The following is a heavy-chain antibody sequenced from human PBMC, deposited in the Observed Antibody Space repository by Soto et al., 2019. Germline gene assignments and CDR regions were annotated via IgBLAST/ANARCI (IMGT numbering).Heavy chain of an antibody. CDR3: ARDPGDGDYEGYYYSGMDV. CDR2: IYHSGNT. Sequence: QVQLQESGPGLVKPSGTLSLTCAVSGGSISSSDWWSWVRQPPGKGLEWIGEIYHSGNTNYNPSLKSRVTISLDQSKNQFSLKLSSVTAADTAVYYCARDPGDGDYEGYYYSGMDVWGQGTTVTVSS. D-gene: IGHD4-17*01. CDR1: GGSISSSDW. V-gene: IGHV4-4*02. J-gene: IGHJ6*02.